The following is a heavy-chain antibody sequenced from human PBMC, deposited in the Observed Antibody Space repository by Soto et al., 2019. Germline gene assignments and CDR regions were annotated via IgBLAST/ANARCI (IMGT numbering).Heavy chain of an antibody. J-gene: IGHJ3*02. CDR2: INHTSGGT. CDR1: GYTFTGYY. Sequence: ASVKVSCQASGYTFTGYYMHWVRQAPGQGLEWMGWINHTSGGTNYEQKFQGRVTMTRDKSISTAYIELSRLRSDATAVYYGAREVDSSGAFDIWGQGTIVTFSS. V-gene: IGHV1-2*02. CDR3: AREVDSSGAFDI. D-gene: IGHD6-6*01.